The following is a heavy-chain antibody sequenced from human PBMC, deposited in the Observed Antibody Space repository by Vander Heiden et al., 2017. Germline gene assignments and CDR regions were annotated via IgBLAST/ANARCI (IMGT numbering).Heavy chain of an antibody. CDR1: GFTFRSYA. D-gene: IGHD6-19*01. J-gene: IGHJ4*02. CDR3: ATAVEYSSGWYDY. V-gene: IGHV3-23*01. CDR2: LSGSGGST. Sequence: EVQLLESGGGLVQPGGSLRRSCAASGFTFRSYAMSWVRQAPGKGLEWVSALSGSGGSTYYAASVEGRFTISRDNSKNSVFLQMNSLRAEDTAIYYCATAVEYSSGWYDYWGQGTLVTVSS.